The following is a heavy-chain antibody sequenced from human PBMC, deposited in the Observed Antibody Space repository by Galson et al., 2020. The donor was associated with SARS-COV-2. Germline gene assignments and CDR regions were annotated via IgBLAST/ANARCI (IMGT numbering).Heavy chain of an antibody. CDR2: IYWDDDK. D-gene: IGHD6-19*01. CDR1: GFSLSTSGVG. J-gene: IGHJ5*02. Sequence: KMSGPTLVKHTQTLTLTCTFSGFSLSTSGVGVGWIRQPPGKALEWLALIYWDDDKRYSPSLTSRLTITKDTSKNQVVLTMTNMDPVDTATYYCARRRSGWYVGWVDPWGQGTLVTVSS. V-gene: IGHV2-5*02. CDR3: ARRRSGWYVGWVDP.